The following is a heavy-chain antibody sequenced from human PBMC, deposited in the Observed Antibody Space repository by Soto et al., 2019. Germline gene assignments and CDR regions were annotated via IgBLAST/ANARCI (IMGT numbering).Heavy chain of an antibody. D-gene: IGHD2-15*01. CDR1: GSTLSSYA. V-gene: IGHV3-23*01. CDR3: AKDSADCSSAACYPNFAFAGMDF. J-gene: IGHJ6*02. CDR2: ISGSGVST. Sequence: EVQLLESGGGLVQPGGSLRLSCAASGSTLSSYAMSWVRQAPGKGLEWVSSISGSGVSTYYAVYVRGPFTISRDNSKDTLYLQMKSLRAEDAADYYCAKDSADCSSAACYPNFAFAGMDFCGHGTTVTVTS.